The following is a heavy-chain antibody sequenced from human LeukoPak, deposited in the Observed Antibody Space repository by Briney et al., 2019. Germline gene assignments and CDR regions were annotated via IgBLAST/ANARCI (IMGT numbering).Heavy chain of an antibody. J-gene: IGHJ6*03. CDR3: AKDPKDYYYMDV. Sequence: GGALRLSCAASGFTFSSYAMSWVRQAPGKGLEWVSAISGSGGSTYYADSVKGRFTISRDNSKNTLYLQMNGLRAEDTAVYYCAKDPKDYYYMDVWGKGPTVTVSS. CDR2: ISGSGGST. CDR1: GFTFSSYA. V-gene: IGHV3-23*01.